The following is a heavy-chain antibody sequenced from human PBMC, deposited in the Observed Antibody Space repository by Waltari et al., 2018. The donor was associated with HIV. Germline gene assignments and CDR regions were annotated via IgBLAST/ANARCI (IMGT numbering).Heavy chain of an antibody. CDR3: ARRGSSGSYWFDP. CDR1: GYTFTAYY. D-gene: IGHD1-26*01. Sequence: QVQLVQSGAEVKKRGASVKVSCTASGYTFTAYYMHWVRQAPGQGLEWMGPINPNSGGTNYAQKFQGRVTMTRDTSISTAYMELSRLRSDDTAVYYCARRGSSGSYWFDPWGQGTLVTVSS. J-gene: IGHJ5*02. V-gene: IGHV1-2*06. CDR2: INPNSGGT.